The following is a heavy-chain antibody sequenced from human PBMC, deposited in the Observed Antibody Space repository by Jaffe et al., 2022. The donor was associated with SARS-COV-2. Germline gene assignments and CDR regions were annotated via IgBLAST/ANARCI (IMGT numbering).Heavy chain of an antibody. Sequence: QVQLQESGPGLVKPSETLSLTCTVSGGSISSYYWSWIRQPPGKGLEWIGYIYYSGSTNYNPSLKSRVTISVDTSKNQFSLKLSSVTAADTAVYYCARLVDIVRYGMDVWGQGTTVTVSS. V-gene: IGHV4-59*01. CDR1: GGSISSYY. D-gene: IGHD5-12*01. CDR3: ARLVDIVRYGMDV. CDR2: IYYSGST. J-gene: IGHJ6*02.